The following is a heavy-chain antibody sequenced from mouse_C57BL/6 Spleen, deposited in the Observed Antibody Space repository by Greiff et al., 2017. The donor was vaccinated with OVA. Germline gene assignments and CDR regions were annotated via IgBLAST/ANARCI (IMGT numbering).Heavy chain of an antibody. V-gene: IGHV5-6*02. CDR3: AREGALSYNYFDY. J-gene: IGHJ2*01. CDR2: ISSGGSYT. CDR1: GFTFSSYG. D-gene: IGHD2-12*01. Sequence: EVMLVESGGDLVKPGGSLKLSCAASGFTFSSYGMSWVRQTPDKRLEWVATISSGGSYTYYPDSVKGRFTISRDNAKNTLYLQMSSLKSEDTAMYYCAREGALSYNYFDYWGQGTTLTVSS.